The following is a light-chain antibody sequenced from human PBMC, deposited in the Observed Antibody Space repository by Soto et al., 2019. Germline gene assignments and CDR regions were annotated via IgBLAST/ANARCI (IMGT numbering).Light chain of an antibody. Sequence: QSVLTQPPSASETPGQRVTSSCSGSSSNIGSNYVCWYQQLPGTAPKLLIYRNNQRPSGVPDRFSGSKSDTSASLAISGLRSEDEADYYCATWDDSLSGRVFGGGTKVTVL. CDR3: ATWDDSLSGRV. J-gene: IGLJ3*02. CDR2: RNN. V-gene: IGLV1-47*01. CDR1: SSNIGSNY.